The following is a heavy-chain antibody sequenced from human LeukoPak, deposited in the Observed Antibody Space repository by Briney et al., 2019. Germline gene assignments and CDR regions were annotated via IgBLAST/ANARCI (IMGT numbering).Heavy chain of an antibody. CDR2: IYTSGST. CDR3: ARDSGSDRYNWFDP. V-gene: IGHV4-4*07. J-gene: IGHJ5*02. Sequence: SETLSLTCTVSGGSISSYYWSWIRQPAGKGLEWIGRIYTSGSTNYNPSLKSRVTMSVDTSKNQFSLKLSSVTAADTAIYYCARDSGSDRYNWFDPWGQGTLVTVSS. CDR1: GGSISSYY. D-gene: IGHD6-25*01.